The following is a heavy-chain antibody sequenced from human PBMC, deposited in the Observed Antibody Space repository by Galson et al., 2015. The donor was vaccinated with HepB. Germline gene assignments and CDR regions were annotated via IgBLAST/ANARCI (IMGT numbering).Heavy chain of an antibody. J-gene: IGHJ3*02. CDR3: ASHMMAGKSHDALDS. Sequence: QSGAEVKKPGESLKISCKASGSSFSSYWIGWVRQMPGKGLEWMGITHPGDSATRYSPSFQGQVSISDDKFSSTASLQWSSLKASDTAVYYWASHMMAGKSHDALDSWSQGRLVTAS. CDR2: THPGDSAT. V-gene: IGHV5-51*03. D-gene: IGHD3-16*01. CDR1: GSSFSSYW.